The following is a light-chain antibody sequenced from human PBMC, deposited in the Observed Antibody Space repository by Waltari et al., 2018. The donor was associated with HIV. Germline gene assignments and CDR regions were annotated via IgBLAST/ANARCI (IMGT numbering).Light chain of an antibody. CDR1: SSTIGKTY. Sequence: QSVLTQPPSVSAAPGQRVTISCSGSSSTIGKTYVSWYQQVPRTAPKLLIYENTKRPSGIPDRFSGSKSGTSATLGITGLQTGDEADYYCETWDSSLSAGVFGGGTKVTVL. CDR2: ENT. J-gene: IGLJ2*01. V-gene: IGLV1-51*02. CDR3: ETWDSSLSAGV.